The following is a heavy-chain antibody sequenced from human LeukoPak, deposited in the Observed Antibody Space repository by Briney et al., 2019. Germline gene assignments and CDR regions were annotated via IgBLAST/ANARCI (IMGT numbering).Heavy chain of an antibody. CDR3: AKHFPYFEY. CDR2: ISGSGAST. CDR1: GFTFSTYA. V-gene: IGHV3-23*01. J-gene: IGHJ4*02. Sequence: GESLRLSCAASGFTFSTYAMGWVRQAPGKGLEWVSGISGSGASTYYADSVKGRFTISRDNSKNTLFLQMNSLRAEDTAVYFCAKHFPYFEYWGQGTLVTVSS.